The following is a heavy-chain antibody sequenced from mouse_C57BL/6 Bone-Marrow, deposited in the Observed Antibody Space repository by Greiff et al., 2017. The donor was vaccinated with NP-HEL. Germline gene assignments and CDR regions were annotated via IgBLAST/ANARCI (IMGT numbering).Heavy chain of an antibody. J-gene: IGHJ3*01. V-gene: IGHV1-69*01. CDR3: AREGYYYGFAC. CDR2: IDPSDSYT. CDR1: GYTFTSYW. D-gene: IGHD1-1*01. Sequence: QVQLQQPGAELVMPGASVKLSCKASGYTFTSYWMHWVKQRPGQGLEWIGEIDPSDSYTNYNQKFKGKSTLTVDKSSSTAYMQLSSLTSEDSAVYYCAREGYYYGFACWGQGTLVTVSA.